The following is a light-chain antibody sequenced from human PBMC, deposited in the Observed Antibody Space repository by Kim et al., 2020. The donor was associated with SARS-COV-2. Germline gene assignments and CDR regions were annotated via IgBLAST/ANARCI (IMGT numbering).Light chain of an antibody. J-gene: IGLJ3*02. CDR1: SSNIGVDSD. CDR2: KNT. Sequence: RITSACHGRSSNIGVDSDVHWYQVTPGTAPKLLIYKNTHRPSGSPDRFSGSKSDTSASLVITGLQPDDEGDYFCQSSDSDLSGWVFGGGTQLTVL. CDR3: QSSDSDLSGWV. V-gene: IGLV1-40*01.